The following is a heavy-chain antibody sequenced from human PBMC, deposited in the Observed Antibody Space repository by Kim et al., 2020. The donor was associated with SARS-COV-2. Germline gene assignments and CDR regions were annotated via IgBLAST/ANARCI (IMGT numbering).Heavy chain of an antibody. J-gene: IGHJ4*02. Sequence: GGSLRLSCGASGFTFSDYYMSWIRQAPGKGLEWVSYISSSSSYTNYADSVKGRFTISRDNAKNSLYLQMNSLRAEDTAVYYCSSRGCSSTSCYRDYWGRG. V-gene: IGHV3-11*03. CDR3: SSRGCSSTSCYRDY. CDR2: ISSSSSYT. D-gene: IGHD2-2*01. CDR1: GFTFSDYY.